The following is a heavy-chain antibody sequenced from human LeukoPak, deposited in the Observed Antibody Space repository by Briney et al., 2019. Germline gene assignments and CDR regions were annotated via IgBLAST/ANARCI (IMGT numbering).Heavy chain of an antibody. CDR1: GFTFSSYW. J-gene: IGHJ6*03. CDR3: ARTTGGNYYYYYMDV. D-gene: IGHD1-1*01. CDR2: INSDGSST. V-gene: IGHV3-74*01. Sequence: PGGSLRLSCAASGFTFSSYWMHWVRQAPGKGLVWVSRINSDGSSTSYADSVKGRFTISRDNAKNTLYLQMNSLRAEDTAVYCCARTTGGNYYYYYMDVWGKGTTVTVSS.